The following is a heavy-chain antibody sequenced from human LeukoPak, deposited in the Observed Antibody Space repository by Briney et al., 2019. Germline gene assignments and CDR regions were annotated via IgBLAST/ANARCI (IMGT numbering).Heavy chain of an antibody. J-gene: IGHJ4*02. V-gene: IGHV3-73*01. CDR1: GFTFSGSS. CDR2: IRSKANSYAT. Sequence: GGSLRLSCAASGFTFSGSSIHWVRQASGKGLEWVGRIRSKANSYATAYAASVAGRFTISRDDSQNTAYLQMNSLKTEDAAVYYCSRYVDTPLDYWGQGALVTVFS. CDR3: SRYVDTPLDY. D-gene: IGHD5-18*01.